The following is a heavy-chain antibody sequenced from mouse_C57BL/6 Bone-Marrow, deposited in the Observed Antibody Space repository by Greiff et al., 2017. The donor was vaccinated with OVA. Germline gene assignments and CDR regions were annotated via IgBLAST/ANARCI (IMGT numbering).Heavy chain of an antibody. CDR2: IDPENGDT. D-gene: IGHD2-3*01. CDR3: TTEDGSYYAMDY. V-gene: IGHV14-4*01. Sequence: VQLQQSGAELVRPGASVKLSCTASGFNIKDDYMHWVKQRPEQGLEWIGWIDPENGDTEYASKFQGKATITADTSSNTAYLQLSSLTSEDTAVYYCTTEDGSYYAMDYWGQGTSVTVSS. J-gene: IGHJ4*01. CDR1: GFNIKDDY.